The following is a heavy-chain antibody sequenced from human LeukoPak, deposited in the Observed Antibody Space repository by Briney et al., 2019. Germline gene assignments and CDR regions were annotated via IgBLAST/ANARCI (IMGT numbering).Heavy chain of an antibody. D-gene: IGHD3-10*01. V-gene: IGHV3-11*01. J-gene: IGHJ4*02. Sequence: GGSLRLSCAASGFTFSDYYMSWIRQAPGKGLEWVSYISSGGTTIYYADSVKGRFTISRDNAKNSLYLQMNSLRAEDTAVYYCARDPLVRGVATYYFDYWGQGTLVTVSS. CDR2: ISSGGTTI. CDR1: GFTFSDYY. CDR3: ARDPLVRGVATYYFDY.